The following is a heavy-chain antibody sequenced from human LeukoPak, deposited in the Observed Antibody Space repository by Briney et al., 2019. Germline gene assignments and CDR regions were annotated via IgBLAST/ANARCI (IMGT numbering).Heavy chain of an antibody. J-gene: IGHJ6*03. CDR2: INPNSGGT. CDR1: GYTFTGYY. V-gene: IGHV1-2*02. Sequence: GASVKVSCKASGYTFTGYYMHWVRQAPGQGLEWMGWINPNSGGTNYAQRFQGRVTMTRDTSISTAYMELSRLRSDDTAVYYCASEPKLRRPYYYYYMDVWGKGTTVTVSS. CDR3: ASEPKLRRPYYYYYMDV. D-gene: IGHD5-24*01.